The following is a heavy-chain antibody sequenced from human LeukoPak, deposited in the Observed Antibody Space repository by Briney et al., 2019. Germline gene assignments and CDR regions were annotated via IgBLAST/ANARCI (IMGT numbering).Heavy chain of an antibody. CDR1: GGSISGYY. Sequence: SETLSLTCTGSGGSISGYYWSWIRQPAGKALEWIGRIYTSGTTNYNPSLKRRVAMTVDTSKSQFSLKLNSMSAADAAVYYCARGSGGCSGRNYKDHYYGMDVWGQGTTVTVSS. D-gene: IGHD3-10*02. CDR3: ARGSGGCSGRNYKDHYYGMDV. V-gene: IGHV4-4*07. CDR2: IYTSGTT. J-gene: IGHJ6*02.